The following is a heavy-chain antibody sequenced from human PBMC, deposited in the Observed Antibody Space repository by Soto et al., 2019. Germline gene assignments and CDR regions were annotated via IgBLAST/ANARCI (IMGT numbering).Heavy chain of an antibody. CDR1: GFTFSSYD. D-gene: IGHD6-6*01. J-gene: IGHJ6*02. Sequence: VGSLRLSCAASGFTFSSYDMHWVRQATGKGLEWVSAIGTAGDTYYPGSVKGRFTISRENAKNSLYLQMNSLRAGDTAVYYCARDLRVAARPGYYYYYGMDVWGQGTTVTVSS. CDR3: ARDLRVAARPGYYYYYGMDV. V-gene: IGHV3-13*01. CDR2: IGTAGDT.